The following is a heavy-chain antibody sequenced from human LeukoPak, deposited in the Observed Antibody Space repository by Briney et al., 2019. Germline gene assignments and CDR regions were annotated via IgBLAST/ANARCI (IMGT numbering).Heavy chain of an antibody. V-gene: IGHV1-69*04. CDR3: AREPQWELLVGGMDV. CDR1: GYTFTSYD. CDR2: IIPILGIA. D-gene: IGHD1-26*01. J-gene: IGHJ6*02. Sequence: ASVKVSCKASGYTFTSYDINWVRQATGQGLEWMGRIIPILGIANYAQKFQGRVTITADKSTSTAYMELSSLRSEDTAVYYCAREPQWELLVGGMDVWGQGTTVTVSS.